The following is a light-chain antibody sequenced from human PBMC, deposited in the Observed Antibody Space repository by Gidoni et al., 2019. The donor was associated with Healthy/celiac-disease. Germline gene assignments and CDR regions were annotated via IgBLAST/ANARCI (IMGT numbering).Light chain of an antibody. V-gene: IGLV2-14*01. J-gene: IGLJ2*01. Sequence: QSALTQPASVFGSPGQSITISCTGTSSDVGGYNYGSWYQQPPGKAPKLMIYEVSNRPSGVSNRFSGSKSGNTASLTISGLQAEDEADYYCSSYTSSSTPYVVFGGGTKLTVL. CDR3: SSYTSSSTPYVV. CDR1: SSDVGGYNY. CDR2: EVS.